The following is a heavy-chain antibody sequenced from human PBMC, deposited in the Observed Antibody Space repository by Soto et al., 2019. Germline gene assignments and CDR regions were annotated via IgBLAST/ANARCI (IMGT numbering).Heavy chain of an antibody. D-gene: IGHD5-12*01. V-gene: IGHV1-18*04. CDR2: VSGYNGSF. Sequence: ASVKVSCKASGYSFNTYGVAWVRQAPGQGLEWMGWVSGYNGSFMYAEKVEERVNMTTDTSTSTAYMELRSLRSDDTAIYYCAREVDIVPPGGDYWGQGTLVTVSS. J-gene: IGHJ4*02. CDR1: GYSFNTYG. CDR3: AREVDIVPPGGDY.